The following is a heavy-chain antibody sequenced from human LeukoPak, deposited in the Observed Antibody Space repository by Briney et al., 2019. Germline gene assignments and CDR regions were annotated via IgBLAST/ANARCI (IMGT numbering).Heavy chain of an antibody. J-gene: IGHJ5*02. V-gene: IGHV3-66*01. D-gene: IGHD3-22*01. CDR3: ARGENYYDSSGHGDWFDP. CDR2: IYSGGST. CDR1: GFTVSSNY. Sequence: GGSLRLSCAASGFTVSSNYMSWVRQAPGKGLEWVSVIYSGGSTYYADSVKGRFTISRDNSKNTLYLQMNSLRAEDTAVYYCARGENYYDSSGHGDWFDPWGQGALVTVSS.